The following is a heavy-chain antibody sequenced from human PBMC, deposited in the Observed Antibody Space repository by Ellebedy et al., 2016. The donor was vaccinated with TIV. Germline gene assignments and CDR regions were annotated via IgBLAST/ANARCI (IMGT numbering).Heavy chain of an antibody. CDR2: INHRGST. V-gene: IGHV4-34*01. CDR1: GFTFSDYW. Sequence: ESLKISCAASGFTFSDYWMSWVRQPPGKGLEWIGVINHRGSTNYNPSLKSRVTISVDTSKNQFSLKLSSVTAAETAVYYCARVLDIWGQGTMVTVSS. J-gene: IGHJ3*02. CDR3: ARVLDI.